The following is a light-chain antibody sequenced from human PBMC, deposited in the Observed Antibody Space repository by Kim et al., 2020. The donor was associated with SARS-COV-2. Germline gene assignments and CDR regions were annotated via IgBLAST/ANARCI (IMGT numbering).Light chain of an antibody. CDR1: QGVSSN. CDR3: QQYNNWPPFT. CDR2: GAA. Sequence: SPGERATLSCRASQGVSSNSACDQQKPGRAPRHRLYGAATRATGIPARFSGSGSGTEFTLTISSLQSEDFAFYYCQQYNNWPPFTFGPGTKVDIK. V-gene: IGKV3-15*01. J-gene: IGKJ3*01.